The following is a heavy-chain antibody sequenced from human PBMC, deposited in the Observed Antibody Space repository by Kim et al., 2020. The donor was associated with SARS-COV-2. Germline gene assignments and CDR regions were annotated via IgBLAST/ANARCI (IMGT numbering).Heavy chain of an antibody. CDR3: ASVGGWEPRGAFDI. Sequence: NPSLRSRVTISVDTSKNQVSLKLSSVTAADTAVYYCASVGGWEPRGAFDIWGQGTMVTVSS. J-gene: IGHJ3*02. V-gene: IGHV4-59*01. D-gene: IGHD1-26*01.